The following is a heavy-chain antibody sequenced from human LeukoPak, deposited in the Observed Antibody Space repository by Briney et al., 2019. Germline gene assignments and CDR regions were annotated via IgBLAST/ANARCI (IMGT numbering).Heavy chain of an antibody. J-gene: IGHJ4*02. CDR2: ISYDGSNK. CDR3: ARDIKGTRYCSGGSCYRVGFDY. CDR1: GFTFRSYA. D-gene: IGHD2-15*01. V-gene: IGHV3-30-3*01. Sequence: GRSLRLSCAASGFTFRSYAMHWVRQAPGKGLEWVAVISYDGSNKYYADSVKGRFTISRDNSKNTLYLQMNSLRAEDTAVYYCARDIKGTRYCSGGSCYRVGFDYWGQGTLVTVSS.